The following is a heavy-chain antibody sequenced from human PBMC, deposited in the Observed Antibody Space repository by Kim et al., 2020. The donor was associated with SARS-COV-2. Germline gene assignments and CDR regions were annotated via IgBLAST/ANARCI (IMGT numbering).Heavy chain of an antibody. CDR2: INPSGGST. J-gene: IGHJ6*02. V-gene: IGHV1-46*01. Sequence: ASVKVSCKASGYTFTRYYMHWVRQAPGQGLEWMGIINPSGGSTSYAQKFQGRVTMTRDTSTSTVYMELSSLRSEDTAVYYCARDLSRFVDLWGIVGASPLSNGMDVWGQGTTVTVSS. D-gene: IGHD1-26*01. CDR3: ARDLSRFVDLWGIVGASPLSNGMDV. CDR1: GYTFTRYY.